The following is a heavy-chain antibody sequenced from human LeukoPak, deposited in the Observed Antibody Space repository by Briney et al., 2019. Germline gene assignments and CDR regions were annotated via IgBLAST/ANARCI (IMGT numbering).Heavy chain of an antibody. CDR3: AKDFGWPFDY. J-gene: IGHJ4*02. CDR1: GFVFSTYA. Sequence: AGGSLRLSCAASGFVFSTYALSWVRQAPGKGLEWVSATSGNGAKTYYADSVRGRFTISRDNSKNTLYLQMNSLRAEDTAVYYCAKDFGWPFDYWGQGTLVTVSS. V-gene: IGHV3-23*01. CDR2: TSGNGAKT. D-gene: IGHD6-19*01.